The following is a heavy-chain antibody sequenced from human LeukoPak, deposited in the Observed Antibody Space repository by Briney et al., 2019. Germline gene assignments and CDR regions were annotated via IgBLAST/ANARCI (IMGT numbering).Heavy chain of an antibody. J-gene: IGHJ4*02. Sequence: SETLSLTCTVSGVSISSYYWSWIRQTPGKGLEWIGYIYYSGTTNYNPSLRSRVAISLDTSKNQFSLKLSSVTAADTAVYYCARGEPAFSSGWYTYYFDYWGQGTLVTVSS. V-gene: IGHV4-59*01. CDR3: ARGEPAFSSGWYTYYFDY. D-gene: IGHD6-19*01. CDR2: IYYSGTT. CDR1: GVSISSYY.